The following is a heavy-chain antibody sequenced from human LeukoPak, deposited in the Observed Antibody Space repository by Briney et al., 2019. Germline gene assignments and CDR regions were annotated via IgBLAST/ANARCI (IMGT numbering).Heavy chain of an antibody. V-gene: IGHV3-53*01. CDR3: ARDFSGDYYDIPPGNWFDP. Sequence: GGSLRLSCAASGFTVSSNYMSWVRQAPGKGLEWVSVIYSGGSTYYADSVKGRFTISRDNSKNTLYLQMNSLRAEDTAVYYCARDFSGDYYDIPPGNWFDPWGQGTLVTVSS. CDR1: GFTVSSNY. CDR2: IYSGGST. D-gene: IGHD3-22*01. J-gene: IGHJ5*02.